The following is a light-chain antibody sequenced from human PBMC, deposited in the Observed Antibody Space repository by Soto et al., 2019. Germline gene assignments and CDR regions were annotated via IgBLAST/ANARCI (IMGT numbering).Light chain of an antibody. V-gene: IGLV2-14*03. Sequence: QSLLTQPASVSGSSGQSIAIHFPGNNSAVGAFNYVSWYQQHPDKAPKLMIYEVSNRPSGVSNRFSGSKSVNTATLTISGLQTEDEADYYCSSYTTSSTRVFGTGTKVTVL. CDR1: NSAVGAFNY. CDR3: SSYTTSSTRV. CDR2: EVS. J-gene: IGLJ1*01.